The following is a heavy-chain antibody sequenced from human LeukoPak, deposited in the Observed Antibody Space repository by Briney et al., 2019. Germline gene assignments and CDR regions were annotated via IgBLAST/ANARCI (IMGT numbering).Heavy chain of an antibody. V-gene: IGHV4-34*01. CDR3: ARTGTTYYYDY. D-gene: IGHD1-14*01. CDR2: INHSGST. Sequence: PSETLSLTCAVYGGSFSGYYWSWIRQPPGKGLEWIGEINHSGSTNYNPSLKSRVTISVDTSKNQFSLKLSSVTAADTAVYYCARTGTTYYYDYWGQGTQVTVSS. J-gene: IGHJ4*02. CDR1: GGSFSGYY.